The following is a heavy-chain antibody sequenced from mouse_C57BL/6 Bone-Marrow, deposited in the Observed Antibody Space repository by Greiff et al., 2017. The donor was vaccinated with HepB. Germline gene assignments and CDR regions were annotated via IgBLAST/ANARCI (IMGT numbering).Heavy chain of an antibody. D-gene: IGHD1-1*01. CDR3: ARKGITTVVDYFDY. V-gene: IGHV1-59*01. Sequence: QVQLQQPGAELVRPGTSVKLSCKASGYTFTSYWMHWVKQRPGQGLEWIGVIDPSDSYTNYNQKFKGKATLTVDTSSSTAYMQLSSLTSEDSAVYYWARKGITTVVDYFDYWGQGTTLTVSS. J-gene: IGHJ2*01. CDR1: GYTFTSYW. CDR2: IDPSDSYT.